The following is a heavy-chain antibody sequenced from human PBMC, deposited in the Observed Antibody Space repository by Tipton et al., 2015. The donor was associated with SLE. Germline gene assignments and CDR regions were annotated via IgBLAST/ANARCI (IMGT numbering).Heavy chain of an antibody. CDR2: INHSGST. V-gene: IGHV4-34*01. CDR1: GGSFSGYY. CDR3: ARSMSIAARGNAFDI. J-gene: IGHJ3*02. Sequence: TLFLTCAVYGGSFSGYYWSWIRQPPGKGLEWIGEINHSGSTNYNPSLKSRVTISVDTSKNQFSLKLSSVTAADTAVYYCARSMSIAARGNAFDIWGQGTMVTVSS. D-gene: IGHD6-6*01.